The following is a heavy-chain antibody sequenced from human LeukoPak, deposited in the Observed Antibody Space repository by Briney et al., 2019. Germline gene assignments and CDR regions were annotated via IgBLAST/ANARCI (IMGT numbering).Heavy chain of an antibody. CDR2: IYTSGST. CDR3: ARVPRKQQHMIVYYFDY. Sequence: SETLSLTCTVSGGSISSYYWSWIRQPAGKGLEWIGRIYTSGSTNYNPSLKSRVTISVDTSKNQFSLKLSSVTAADTAVYYCARVPRKQQHMIVYYFDYWGQGTLVTVSS. V-gene: IGHV4-4*07. CDR1: GGSISSYY. D-gene: IGHD3-22*01. J-gene: IGHJ4*02.